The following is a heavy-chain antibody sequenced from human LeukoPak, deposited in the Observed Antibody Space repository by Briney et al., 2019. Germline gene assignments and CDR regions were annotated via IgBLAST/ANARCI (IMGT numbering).Heavy chain of an antibody. J-gene: IGHJ4*02. CDR3: ARRTQPYYFDY. V-gene: IGHV3-30*04. D-gene: IGHD6-13*01. Sequence: GRSLRLSCAASGCTFSSYAMHWVRQAPGKGLEWVAVISYDGSNKYYADSVKGRFTISRDNPKNTLYLQMNSLRAEGTAVYYCARRTQPYYFDYWGQGTLVTVSS. CDR1: GCTFSSYA. CDR2: ISYDGSNK.